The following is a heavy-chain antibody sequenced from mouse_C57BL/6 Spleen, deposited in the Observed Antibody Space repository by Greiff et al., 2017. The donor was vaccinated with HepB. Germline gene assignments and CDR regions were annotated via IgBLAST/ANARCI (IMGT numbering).Heavy chain of an antibody. CDR1: GYTFTSYW. CDR3: AIGLPRVWFAY. V-gene: IGHV1-50*01. Sequence: QVQLQQPGAELVKPGASVKLSCKASGYTFTSYWMQWVKQRPGQGLEWIGEIDPSDSYTNYNQKFKGKATLTVDTSSSTAYMQLSSLTSEDSAVYSCAIGLPRVWFAYWGQGTLVTVSA. J-gene: IGHJ3*01. D-gene: IGHD2-10*01. CDR2: IDPSDSYT.